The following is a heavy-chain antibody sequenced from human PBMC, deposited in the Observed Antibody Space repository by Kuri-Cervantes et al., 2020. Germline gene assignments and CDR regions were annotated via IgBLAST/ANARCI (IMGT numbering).Heavy chain of an antibody. J-gene: IGHJ4*02. V-gene: IGHV1-8*01. Sequence: ASVKVSCKASGYTFTSYDINWVRQATGQGLEWMGWMNPNSGNTGYAQKFQGRVTMTRNTSISTAYMELSSLRSEDTAVYYCAKCGFYCTGTTCASYFDYWGQGTLVTVSS. CDR3: AKCGFYCTGTTCASYFDY. D-gene: IGHD2-8*02. CDR1: GYTFTSYD. CDR2: MNPNSGNT.